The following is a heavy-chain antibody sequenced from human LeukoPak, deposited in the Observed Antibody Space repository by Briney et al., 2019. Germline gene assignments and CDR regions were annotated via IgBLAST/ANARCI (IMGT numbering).Heavy chain of an antibody. V-gene: IGHV4-39*07. CDR1: GGSISTPNNF. CDR3: ARDNSSSSVSFYYYYYMDV. J-gene: IGHJ6*03. Sequence: TSETLSLTCIVSGGSISTPNNFWGWVRQPPGEGLEWIGNIYYSGTTYYNPSLKSRVTISVDTSKNQFSLKLSSVTAADTAVYYCARDNSSSSVSFYYYYYMDVWGKGTTVTVSS. D-gene: IGHD6-6*01. CDR2: IYYSGTT.